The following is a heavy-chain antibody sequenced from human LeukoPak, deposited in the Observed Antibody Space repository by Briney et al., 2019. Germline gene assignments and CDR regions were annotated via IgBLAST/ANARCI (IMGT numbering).Heavy chain of an antibody. D-gene: IGHD3-3*01. Sequence: SVTVSCTASGGTFSSYAISWVRQAPGQGLEWMGGIIPIFGTANYAQKFQGRVTITADESTSTAYMELSSLRSEDTAVYYCARGHDLYYFDYWGQGTLVTVSS. CDR3: ARGHDLYYFDY. CDR2: IIPIFGTA. CDR1: GGTFSSYA. V-gene: IGHV1-69*13. J-gene: IGHJ4*02.